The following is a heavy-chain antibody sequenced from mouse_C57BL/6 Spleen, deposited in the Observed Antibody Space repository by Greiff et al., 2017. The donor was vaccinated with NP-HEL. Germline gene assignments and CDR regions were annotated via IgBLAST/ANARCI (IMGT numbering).Heavy chain of an antibody. CDR2: IYPGSGST. J-gene: IGHJ2*01. V-gene: IGHV1-55*01. CDR3: AIRQLRLPVDY. CDR1: GYTFTSYW. Sequence: QVQLQQPGAELVKPGASVKMSCKASGYTFTSYWITWVKQRPGQGLEWIGDIYPGSGSTNYNEKFKSKATLTVDTSSSTAYLQLSSLTSADAAVYDCAIRQLRLPVDYWGQGTTPTVPS. D-gene: IGHD3-2*02.